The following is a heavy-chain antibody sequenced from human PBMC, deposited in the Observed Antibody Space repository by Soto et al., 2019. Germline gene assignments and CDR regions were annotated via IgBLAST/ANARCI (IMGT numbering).Heavy chain of an antibody. J-gene: IGHJ4*02. CDR3: ASEGATETRFDY. CDR1: GGSISSGDYY. CDR2: IYYSGST. V-gene: IGHV4-30-4*01. D-gene: IGHD1-26*01. Sequence: TLSLTCTVSGGSISSGDYYWSWIRQPPGKGLEWIGYIYYSGSTYYNPSLKSRVTISVDTSKNQFSLKLSSVTAADTAVYYCASEGATETRFDYWGQGTLVTVSS.